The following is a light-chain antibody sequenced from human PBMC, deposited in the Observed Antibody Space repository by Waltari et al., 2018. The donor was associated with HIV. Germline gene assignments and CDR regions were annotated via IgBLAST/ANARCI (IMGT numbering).Light chain of an antibody. J-gene: IGLJ1*01. CDR1: SSDIGAYDY. CDR3: SSYTGSSTLGV. Sequence: SALTQPASVSGSPGQSITISCTGSSSDIGAYDYVSWYQQHPGEAPKLIIYDVSRRPSVIAHRLSGSKSVNTASLTISGLQAEDEADYYCSSYTGSSTLGVFGTGTTVTVL. V-gene: IGLV2-14*03. CDR2: DVS.